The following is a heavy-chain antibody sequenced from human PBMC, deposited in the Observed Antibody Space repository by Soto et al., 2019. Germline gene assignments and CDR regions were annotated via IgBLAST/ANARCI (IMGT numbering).Heavy chain of an antibody. D-gene: IGHD5-12*01. CDR1: GCSVSSGSYY. CDR3: ASTIVATTYYFDY. V-gene: IGHV4-61*01. Sequence: SETLSLTCTVSGCSVSSGSYYWSWILQPPGKGLEWIGYIYYSGSTNYNPSLKSRVTISVDTSKNQFSLKLSSVTAADTAVYYCASTIVATTYYFDYWGQGTLVTVAS. CDR2: IYYSGST. J-gene: IGHJ4*02.